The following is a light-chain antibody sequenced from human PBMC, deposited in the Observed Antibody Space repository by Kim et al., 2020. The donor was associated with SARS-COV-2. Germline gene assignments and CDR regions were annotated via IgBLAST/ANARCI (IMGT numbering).Light chain of an antibody. Sequence: VSPGERATLSCRASQSVSSDLAWYQQKPGQAPRLLIYGASTRATGFPARFSGSGSGTEFTLTISSLQSEDFAVYYCQQYNNWPLTFGGGTKVDIK. V-gene: IGKV3-15*01. J-gene: IGKJ4*01. CDR3: QQYNNWPLT. CDR2: GAS. CDR1: QSVSSD.